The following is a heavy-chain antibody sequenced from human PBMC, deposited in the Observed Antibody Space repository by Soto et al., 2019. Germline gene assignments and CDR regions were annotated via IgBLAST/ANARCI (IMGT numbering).Heavy chain of an antibody. V-gene: IGHV3-21*01. D-gene: IGHD5-12*01. CDR1: GFTFSSYS. CDR3: AIRPKNESDIVALRFGYFDY. Sequence: PGGSLRLSCAASGFTFSSYSMNWVRQAPGKGLEWVSSISSSSSYIYYADSVKGRFTISRDNARNSLYLQMNSLRAEDTAVYYCAIRPKNESDIVALRFGYFDYWGQGTLVTAPQ. J-gene: IGHJ4*02. CDR2: ISSSSSYI.